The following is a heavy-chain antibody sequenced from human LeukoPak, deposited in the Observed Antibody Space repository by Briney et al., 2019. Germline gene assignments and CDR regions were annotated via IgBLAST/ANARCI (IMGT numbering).Heavy chain of an antibody. CDR3: ARDSEDTTMGPGY. CDR1: GYTFTNYY. Sequence: ASVKVSCKASGYTFTNYYIHWVRQAPGQGLECMGIINPSGGSTSYAQKFQGRVTMTRDMSTSTVYMELSSLRSEDTAVYYCARDSEDTTMGPGYWGQGTLVTVSS. J-gene: IGHJ4*02. V-gene: IGHV1-46*01. D-gene: IGHD5-18*01. CDR2: INPSGGST.